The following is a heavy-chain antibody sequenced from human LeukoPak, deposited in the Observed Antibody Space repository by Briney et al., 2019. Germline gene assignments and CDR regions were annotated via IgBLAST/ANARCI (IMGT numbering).Heavy chain of an antibody. J-gene: IGHJ4*02. D-gene: IGHD5-12*01. CDR2: IWYDGSNK. Sequence: GGSLRLSCAASGFTFSSYGMHWVRQAPGKGLEWVAVIWYDGSNKYYADSVKGRFTISRDNSKNTLYLQMSSLRAEDTAVYYCAREIGVATMRRGFLAYWGQGTLVTVSS. V-gene: IGHV3-33*01. CDR1: GFTFSSYG. CDR3: AREIGVATMRRGFLAY.